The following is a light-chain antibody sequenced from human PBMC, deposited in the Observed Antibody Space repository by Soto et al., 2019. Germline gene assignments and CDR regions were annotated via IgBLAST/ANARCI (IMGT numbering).Light chain of an antibody. CDR3: QQYSAYQYT. Sequence: DIQMTQSPSTLSAFVGDTVTITCRASQSVSHWLAWYQQRPGRAPKLLIYDASSLESGVPSRFSGSGSGTEFTLTISSLQPDDFATYYCQQYSAYQYTFGQGTKLEIK. J-gene: IGKJ2*01. CDR2: DAS. CDR1: QSVSHW. V-gene: IGKV1-5*01.